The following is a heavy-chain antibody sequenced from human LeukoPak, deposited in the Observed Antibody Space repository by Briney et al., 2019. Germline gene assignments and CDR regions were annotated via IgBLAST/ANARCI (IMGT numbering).Heavy chain of an antibody. CDR2: IYYSGST. Sequence: SETLSLTCTVSGGSINSYYWSWIRQPPGKGLEWIGYIYYSGSTNYNPSLKSRVTISVDTSKNQFSLKLSSVTAADTAVYYCARADCSSTSCYPFDYWGQGTLVTVSS. J-gene: IGHJ4*02. D-gene: IGHD2-2*01. V-gene: IGHV4-59*01. CDR1: GGSINSYY. CDR3: ARADCSSTSCYPFDY.